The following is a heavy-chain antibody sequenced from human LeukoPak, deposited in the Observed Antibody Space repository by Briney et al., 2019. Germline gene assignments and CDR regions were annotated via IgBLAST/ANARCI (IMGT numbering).Heavy chain of an antibody. CDR2: IKRDGSEK. CDR1: GFTFSSYW. J-gene: IGHJ4*02. D-gene: IGHD3-10*01. CDR3: ARDQGHYYGSGSYYYFDY. Sequence: GGSLRLSCAASGFTFSSYWMSWVRQAPGKGLEWVANIKRDGSEKYYVDSVKGRFTISRDNAKNSLDLQMNSLRAEDTAVYYCARDQGHYYGSGSYYYFDYWGQGTLVTVSS. V-gene: IGHV3-7*01.